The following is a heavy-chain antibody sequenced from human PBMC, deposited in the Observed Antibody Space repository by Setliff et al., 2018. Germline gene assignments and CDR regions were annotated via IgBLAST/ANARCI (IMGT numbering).Heavy chain of an antibody. J-gene: IGHJ5*02. V-gene: IGHV4-59*01. Sequence: SETLSLTCTVSGGYIRSFHWSWIRQPPGKGLEWIGYIYYSGTTNYNPSLKSRVTISVDTSKNQFSLKLSSVTAADTAVYFCARVLVLGYNWFDPWGQGTLVTVSS. CDR2: IYYSGTT. D-gene: IGHD3-10*01. CDR1: GGYIRSFH. CDR3: ARVLVLGYNWFDP.